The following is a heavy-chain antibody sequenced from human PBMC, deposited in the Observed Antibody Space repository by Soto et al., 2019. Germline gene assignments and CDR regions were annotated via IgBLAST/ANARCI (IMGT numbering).Heavy chain of an antibody. CDR2: ISAYNGNT. V-gene: IGHV1-18*01. D-gene: IGHD3-10*01. Sequence: XSVKVSFNASGGTFSSYGISLVRQAPGQGLEWMGWISAYNGNTNYAQKLQGRVTMTTDTSTSTAYMELRRMRSDDTAVYYCARDVYGSGHLDVWGQGTTVTVSS. CDR3: ARDVYGSGHLDV. J-gene: IGHJ6*02. CDR1: GGTFSSYG.